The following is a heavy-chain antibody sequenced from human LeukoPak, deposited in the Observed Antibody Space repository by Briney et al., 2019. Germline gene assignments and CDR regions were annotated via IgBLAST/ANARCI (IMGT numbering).Heavy chain of an antibody. J-gene: IGHJ5*02. CDR1: GDSMSGYL. V-gene: IGHV4-59*08. CDR3: ARHDDYPGFGRGLDP. D-gene: IGHD3-10*01. Sequence: PSETLSLTCSVSGDSMSGYLWNWIRQPPGKGLEWIGCMLYGRTTNCNPSLRSRVTISADTSKNLFSLKVYSVTAADTAVYYCARHDDYPGFGRGLDPWGQGSLVIVTS. CDR2: MLYGRTT.